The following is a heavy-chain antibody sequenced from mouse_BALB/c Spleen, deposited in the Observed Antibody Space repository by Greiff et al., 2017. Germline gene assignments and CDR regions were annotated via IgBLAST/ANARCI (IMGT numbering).Heavy chain of an antibody. D-gene: IGHD2-14*01. J-gene: IGHJ1*01. CDR3: AKNRYDGGYFDV. CDR2: INPYNDGT. Sequence: EVKLQESGPELVKPGASVKMSCKASGYTFTSYVMHWVKQKPGQGLEWIGYINPYNDGTKYNEKFKGKATLTSDKSSSTAYMELSSLTSEDSAVYYCAKNRYDGGYFDVWGAGTTVTVSS. CDR1: GYTFTSYV. V-gene: IGHV1-14*01.